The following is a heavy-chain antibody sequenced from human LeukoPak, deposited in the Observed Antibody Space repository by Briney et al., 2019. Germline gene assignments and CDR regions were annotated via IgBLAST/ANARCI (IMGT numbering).Heavy chain of an antibody. Sequence: SQTLSLTCAISGDSVSSNSAAWNWIRQSPSRGLEWLGRTYYRSKWYNDYAVSVKSRITINPDTSKNQFFLQLNSVTPEDTAVYYCARGVSGIAAAGPWFDPWGQGTLVTVSP. CDR2: TYYRSKWYN. CDR1: GDSVSSNSAA. D-gene: IGHD6-13*01. V-gene: IGHV6-1*01. CDR3: ARGVSGIAAAGPWFDP. J-gene: IGHJ5*02.